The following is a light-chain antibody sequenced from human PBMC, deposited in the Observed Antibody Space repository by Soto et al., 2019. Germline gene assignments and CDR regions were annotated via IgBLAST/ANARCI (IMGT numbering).Light chain of an antibody. V-gene: IGLV2-14*01. CDR1: SSDIGGYKY. CDR2: EVT. J-gene: IGLJ2*01. CDR3: SSYTSSSTLV. Sequence: SALTQPASVSGSPGQSITISCTGTSSDIGGYKYVSWYQQHPGKAPKLIIYEVTNRPSGVSDRFSGSKSGNTASLTISGLQAEDEADYYCSSYTSSSTLVFGGGTQLTVL.